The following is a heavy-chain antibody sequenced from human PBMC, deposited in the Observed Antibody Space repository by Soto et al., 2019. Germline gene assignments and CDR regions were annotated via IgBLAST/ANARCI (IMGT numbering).Heavy chain of an antibody. J-gene: IGHJ4*02. CDR3: ARGKRVYSNYVVTFDY. Sequence: PSETLSLTCAVYGGSFSGYYWSWIRQPPGKGLEWIGEINHSGSTNYNPSLKSRVTISVDTSKNQFSLKLSSVTAADTAVYYCARGKRVYSNYVVTFDYWGQGTLVTVSS. CDR2: INHSGST. D-gene: IGHD4-4*01. CDR1: GGSFSGYY. V-gene: IGHV4-34*01.